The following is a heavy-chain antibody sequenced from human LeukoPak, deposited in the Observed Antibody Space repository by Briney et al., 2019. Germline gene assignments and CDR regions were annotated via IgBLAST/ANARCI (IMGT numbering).Heavy chain of an antibody. D-gene: IGHD2-21*01. CDR2: IYPGDSDT. CDR1: GYRFTSYW. V-gene: IGHV5-51*01. CDR3: ARHLQGHMSPSIDY. J-gene: IGHJ4*02. Sequence: GESLQISCKGSGYRFTSYWIGWVRRLPGKGLEWMGIIYPGDSDTRYSPSFQGQVTISADKSISTAYLQWSSLKASDTAMYYCARHLQGHMSPSIDYWGQGTLVTVSS.